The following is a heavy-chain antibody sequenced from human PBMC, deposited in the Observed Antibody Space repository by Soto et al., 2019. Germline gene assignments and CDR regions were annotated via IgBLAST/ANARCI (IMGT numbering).Heavy chain of an antibody. CDR3: AMVANYVTPTPQHV. CDR2: ISPHSGNT. Sequence: QVQLVQSGDEVRKPGSSVKVSCKASGYIFVNYGIAWVRQAPGQGLEWMGWISPHSGNTNYASKVQGRLTMTTDTSTSTADMDLGSLTSDDTAVYYCAMVANYVTPTPQHVWGQGTTVTVSS. V-gene: IGHV1-18*01. D-gene: IGHD3-16*01. J-gene: IGHJ6*02. CDR1: GYIFVNYG.